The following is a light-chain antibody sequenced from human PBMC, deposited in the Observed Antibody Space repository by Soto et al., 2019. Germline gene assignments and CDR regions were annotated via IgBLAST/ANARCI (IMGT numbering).Light chain of an antibody. CDR2: DAS. J-gene: IGKJ1*01. CDR1: QSVRSY. V-gene: IGKV3-11*01. Sequence: EIVLTQSPGTLSLSPGERATLSCRASQSVRSYLAWYQQKPGQAPRLLIYDASTRATGISARFSGSGSGTDFTLTISSLEPEDFAMYYCQQRSNWSVTFGQGTKVEVK. CDR3: QQRSNWSVT.